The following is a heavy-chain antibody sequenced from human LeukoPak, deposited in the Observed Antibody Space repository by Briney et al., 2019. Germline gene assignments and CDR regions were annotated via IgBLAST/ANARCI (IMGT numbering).Heavy chain of an antibody. Sequence: GGSLRLSCAASGFTFSTYTMSWVRQAPGKGLEWVSSISSRSSYIYYADSVKGRFTISRDNAKNSLYLQMNSLRAEDTAVYYCARVLRYCSGGNCYSGGLGYMDVWGKGTTVTISS. J-gene: IGHJ6*03. CDR3: ARVLRYCSGGNCYSGGLGYMDV. V-gene: IGHV3-21*04. CDR2: ISSRSSYI. D-gene: IGHD2-15*01. CDR1: GFTFSTYT.